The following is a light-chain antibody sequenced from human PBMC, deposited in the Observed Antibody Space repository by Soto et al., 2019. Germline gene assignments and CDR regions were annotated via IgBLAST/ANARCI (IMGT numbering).Light chain of an antibody. CDR2: TNN. Sequence: QSVLTQPPSASGTPGQRVTISCSGSSSNIGLNTVNWYQQLPGTAPKLLIYTNNQRPSEVPDRFSGSKAGTSASLAVSGLQAEDEADYYCAAWDDSRNAWVFGGGTKVTVL. J-gene: IGLJ3*02. CDR1: SSNIGLNT. V-gene: IGLV1-44*01. CDR3: AAWDDSRNAWV.